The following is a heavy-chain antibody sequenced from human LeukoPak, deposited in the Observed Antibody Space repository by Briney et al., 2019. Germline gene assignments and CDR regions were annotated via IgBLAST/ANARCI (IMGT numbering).Heavy chain of an antibody. D-gene: IGHD1-26*01. CDR2: IYYSGST. CDR1: GGSISSYY. V-gene: IGHV4-59*08. J-gene: IGHJ3*02. CDR3: ARGGHSGSYFSVAVAKGAFDI. Sequence: SETLSLTCTVSGGSISSYYWSWIRQPPGKGLEWIGYIYYSGSTNYHPSLKSRVTISVDTSKNQFSLKLSSVTAADTAVYYCARGGHSGSYFSVAVAKGAFDIWGQGTMVTVPS.